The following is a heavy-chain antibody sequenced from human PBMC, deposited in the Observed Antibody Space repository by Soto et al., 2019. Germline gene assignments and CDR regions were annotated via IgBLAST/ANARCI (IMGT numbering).Heavy chain of an antibody. CDR2: IWYDGSHQ. J-gene: IGHJ4*02. CDR1: GFTFRSHG. V-gene: IGHV3-33*01. CDR3: ARVFDTYYFDL. Sequence: GGSLRLSCAASGFTFRSHGMHWVRQAPGKGLEWVAVIWYDGSHQYYGDSVKGRFTISGDNSKNTVYLQMNSLRAEDTAVYYCARVFDTYYFDLWGQGTLVTVSS. D-gene: IGHD3-10*01.